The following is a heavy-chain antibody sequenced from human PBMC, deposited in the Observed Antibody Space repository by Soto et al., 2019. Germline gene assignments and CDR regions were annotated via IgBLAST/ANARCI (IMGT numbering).Heavy chain of an antibody. CDR3: ARVSSGWWYVDY. V-gene: IGHV4-59*01. Sequence: SETLSLTCAVSADYISSSYWSWIRQPPGKGLEWIGYIYYSGSTNYNPSLKSRVTISVNTSKNQFSLKLTSVTAADTAVYYFARVSSGWWYVDYWGQGTLVTVSS. CDR2: IYYSGST. D-gene: IGHD6-19*01. J-gene: IGHJ4*02. CDR1: ADYISSSY.